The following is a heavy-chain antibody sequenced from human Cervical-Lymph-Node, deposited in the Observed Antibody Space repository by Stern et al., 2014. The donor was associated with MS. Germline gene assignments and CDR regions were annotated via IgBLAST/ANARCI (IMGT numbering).Heavy chain of an antibody. J-gene: IGHJ4*02. CDR2: VYYRGPT. CDR1: GDSISSYTHY. CDR3: AKHACTGAACPFDL. D-gene: IGHD2-8*02. V-gene: IGHV4-39*01. Sequence: QVQLQESGPGLVKPSETLSLTCDVSGDSISSYTHYWAWIRQPPGKGLEWIGSVYYRGPTSYTPSFKSPATLSLDTSKNLFSLGLNSVTAADTAVYYCAKHACTGAACPFDLWGQGTLVTVSS.